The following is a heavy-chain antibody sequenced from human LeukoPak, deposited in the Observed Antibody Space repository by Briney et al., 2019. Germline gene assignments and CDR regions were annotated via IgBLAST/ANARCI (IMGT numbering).Heavy chain of an antibody. D-gene: IGHD3-22*01. CDR3: VRLCCPHSSGYYYGLAWFDP. Sequence: ESLKISCTASGYFFTSYWIGWVRQMPGKGLEWMGMIYPGDSDTRYSPSFQGQVTISADKSISTAYLQWSSLEASDTATYYCVRLCCPHSSGYYYGLAWFDPWGQGTRVTVSS. V-gene: IGHV5-51*01. J-gene: IGHJ5*02. CDR2: IYPGDSDT. CDR1: GYFFTSYW.